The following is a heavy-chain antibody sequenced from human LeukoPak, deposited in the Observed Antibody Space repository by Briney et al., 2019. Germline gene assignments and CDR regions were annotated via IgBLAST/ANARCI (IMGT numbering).Heavy chain of an antibody. Sequence: GGSLRLSCAAPGFTFSSYAMSWVRQAPGKGLEWVSTISGSGGATYYADSVKGRFTISRDNSKNTLDLHMNGLRVEDTAVYYCTKGGSSWSRWDYWGQGALVTVSS. CDR2: ISGSGGAT. D-gene: IGHD6-13*01. V-gene: IGHV3-23*01. CDR3: TKGGSSWSRWDY. CDR1: GFTFSSYA. J-gene: IGHJ4*02.